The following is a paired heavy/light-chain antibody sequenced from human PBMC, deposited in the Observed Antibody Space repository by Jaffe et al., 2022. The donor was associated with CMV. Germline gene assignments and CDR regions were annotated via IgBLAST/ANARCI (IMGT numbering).Heavy chain of an antibody. J-gene: IGHJ4*02. CDR3: ASEDIYGVGNFDY. V-gene: IGHV1-2*02. D-gene: IGHD5-18*01. CDR2: IKPDSGDT. Sequence: QVQLVQSGIEVKKPGASVRVSCKASGYTFTGHHLHWVRQAPGQGLEWMGFIKPDSGDTRYAQKFQGRVTLTRDTSINTAYMELSSLRSDDTAAYYCASEDIYGVGNFDYWGQGTPVTVSS. CDR1: GYTFTGHH.
Light chain of an antibody. CDR3: ETWDNDIRV. Sequence: QPVLTQSSSASASLGSSVKFTCTLSSRHDHYIIAWHQQRPGKAPRYLLNLEYSGNYNKGSGISGRFSGSSSGADRYLAISNVQPEDEAEYYCETWDNDIRVFGGGTKLTVL. CDR1: SRHDHYI. V-gene: IGLV4-60*03. CDR2: LEYSGNY. J-gene: IGLJ3*02.